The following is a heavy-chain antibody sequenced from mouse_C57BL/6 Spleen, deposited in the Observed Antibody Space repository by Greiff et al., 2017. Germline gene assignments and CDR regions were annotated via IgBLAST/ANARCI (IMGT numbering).Heavy chain of an antibody. D-gene: IGHD1-1*01. CDR2: IWSDGST. CDR3: ARHYYGSSYWYFDV. V-gene: IGHV2-6-1*01. J-gene: IGHJ1*03. Sequence: VKVVESGPGLVAPSQSLSITCTVSGFSLTSYGVHWVRQPPGKGLEWLVVIWSDGSTTYNSALKSRLSISKDNSKSQVFLKMNSLQTDDTARYYCARHYYGSSYWYFDVWGTGTTVTVSS. CDR1: GFSLTSYG.